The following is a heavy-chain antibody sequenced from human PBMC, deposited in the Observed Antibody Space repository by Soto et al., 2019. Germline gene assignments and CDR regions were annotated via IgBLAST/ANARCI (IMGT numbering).Heavy chain of an antibody. CDR1: GFTFSSYW. CDR2: ISPDGSKT. J-gene: IGHJ4*02. V-gene: IGHV3-74*01. CDR3: ARVGQGQYYFDH. Sequence: EVQLVESGGGLVQPGGSLRLSCAGSGFTFSSYWMHWVRQTPGEGLVWVSRISPDGSKTSYADSVRGRFTISRDNAENTLDLQMNSLRAEDTAVYYCARVGQGQYYFDHWGQGILVTVSS.